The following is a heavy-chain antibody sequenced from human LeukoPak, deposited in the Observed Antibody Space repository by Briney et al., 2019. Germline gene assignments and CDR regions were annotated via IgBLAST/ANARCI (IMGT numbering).Heavy chain of an antibody. CDR1: GASISGCSYY. CDR3: ARFAYCGGHCWYYFDY. Sequence: SETLSLTCIVSGASISGCSYYWSWIRQPPGKGLEWIGYIYSSGSTNYNPSLKSRITISVDTSKNQFSLKLSSVTAADTAVYYCARFAYCGGHCWYYFDYWGQGSLVTVSS. CDR2: IYSSGST. D-gene: IGHD2-21*02. J-gene: IGHJ4*02. V-gene: IGHV4-61*01.